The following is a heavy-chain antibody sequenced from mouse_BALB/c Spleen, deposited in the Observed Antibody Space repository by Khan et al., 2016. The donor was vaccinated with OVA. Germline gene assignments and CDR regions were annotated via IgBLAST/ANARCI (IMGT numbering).Heavy chain of an antibody. CDR3: VKKRYYGYGNAWFAY. D-gene: IGHD1-2*01. CDR1: GFSLTSYG. J-gene: IGHJ3*01. Sequence: VQLQESGPGLVAPSQSLSITCTVSGFSLTSYGVSWVRQPPGKGLEWLGGIWGDGNTHYHSALISGLSISKDNSKSQVSLKLNSLQPDDTATYYCVKKRYYGYGNAWFAYWGQGTLVTVSA. CDR2: IWGDGNT. V-gene: IGHV2-3*01.